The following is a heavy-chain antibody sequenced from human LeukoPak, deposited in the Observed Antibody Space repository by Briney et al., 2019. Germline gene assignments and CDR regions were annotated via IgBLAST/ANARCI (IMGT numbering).Heavy chain of an antibody. CDR3: AKALGKMTTVTSPLGY. CDR1: GFTFSSYA. D-gene: IGHD4-17*01. CDR2: ISSNGGST. V-gene: IGHV3-64*01. J-gene: IGHJ4*02. Sequence: PGGSLRLSCAASGFTFSSYAMHWVRQAPGKGLEYVSAISSNGGSTYYANSVKGRFTISRDNSKNTLYLQMNSLTAEDAAVYYCAKALGKMTTVTSPLGYWGQGTLVTVSS.